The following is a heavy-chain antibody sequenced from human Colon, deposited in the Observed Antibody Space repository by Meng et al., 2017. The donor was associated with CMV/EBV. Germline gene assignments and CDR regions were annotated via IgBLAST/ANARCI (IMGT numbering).Heavy chain of an antibody. V-gene: IGHV7-4-1*02. D-gene: IGHD3-10*01. Sequence: YTFTDYALNWVRQASGQGLEWMGWINTDTGNPTYAQGFTGRFVFSLDTSVSTAYLQISSLKAEDTAVYYCARGGGEIYYGSGTCDYWGQGALVTVSS. J-gene: IGHJ4*02. CDR2: INTDTGNP. CDR1: YTFTDYA. CDR3: ARGGGEIYYGSGTCDY.